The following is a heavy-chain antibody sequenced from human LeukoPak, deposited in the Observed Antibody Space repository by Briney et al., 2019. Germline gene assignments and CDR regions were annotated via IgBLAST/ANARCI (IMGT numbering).Heavy chain of an antibody. V-gene: IGHV1-2*02. Sequence: ASVKVSCKASGYTFTSYYMHWVRQAPGQGLEWMGWINPNSGGTNYAQKFQGRVTMTRDTSISTAYMELSRLRSDDTAVYYCAREATDSSSWYGGGWFDPWGQGTLVTVSS. CDR2: INPNSGGT. CDR1: GYTFTSYY. J-gene: IGHJ5*02. CDR3: AREATDSSSWYGGGWFDP. D-gene: IGHD6-13*01.